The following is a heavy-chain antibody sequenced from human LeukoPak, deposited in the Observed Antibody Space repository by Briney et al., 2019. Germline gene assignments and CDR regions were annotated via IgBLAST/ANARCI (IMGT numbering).Heavy chain of an antibody. V-gene: IGHV1-8*01. CDR1: GYTFTCYD. CDR3: AVTAATWAIYYFDY. CDR2: MNPNSGNT. D-gene: IGHD2-15*01. Sequence: GASVKVSCKASGYTFTCYDISWVRQATGQGLEWMGWMNPNSGNTGYAQKFQGRVTMTRNTSISTAYMELSSLRSEDTAVYYCAVTAATWAIYYFDYWGQGTLVTVSS. J-gene: IGHJ4*02.